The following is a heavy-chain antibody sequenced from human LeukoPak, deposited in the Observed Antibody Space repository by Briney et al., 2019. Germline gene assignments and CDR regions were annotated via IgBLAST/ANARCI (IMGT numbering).Heavy chain of an antibody. V-gene: IGHV3-30*02. CDR2: INYDERKK. CDR3: ARGAYSYGPYDGLDI. Sequence: GGSLRLSCVAPGFTFNTYGMHWVRQAPGKGLEWVAFINYDERKKNYIDSVKGRFTISRDNSRNTLYLEMNSLGAEDKAMYYCARGAYSYGPYDGLDIWGPGTMVTVSS. D-gene: IGHD5-18*01. CDR1: GFTFNTYG. J-gene: IGHJ3*02.